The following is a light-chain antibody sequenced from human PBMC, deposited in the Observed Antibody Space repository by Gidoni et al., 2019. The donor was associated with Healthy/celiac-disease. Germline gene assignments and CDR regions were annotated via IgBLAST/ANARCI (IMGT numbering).Light chain of an antibody. V-gene: IGKV3-15*01. CDR1: QSVSSN. J-gene: IGKJ5*01. CDR3: QQYNNWPPPIT. CDR2: GAS. Sequence: EIVMTQSPATLSVSPGERATLSCRVSQSVSSNLAWYQQKPGQAPRLLIYGASTRATGIPARFSGSGSGTEFTLTISSLQSEDFAVYYCQQYNNWPPPITFGQGTRLEIK.